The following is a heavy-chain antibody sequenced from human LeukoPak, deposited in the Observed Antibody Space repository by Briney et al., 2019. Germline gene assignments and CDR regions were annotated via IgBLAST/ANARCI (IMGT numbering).Heavy chain of an antibody. V-gene: IGHV3-23*01. CDR3: AKTTAMVRSTGFDY. CDR1: GFTFSSYA. D-gene: IGHD5-18*01. J-gene: IGHJ4*02. CDR2: ISGSGGST. Sequence: PGGSLRLSCAASGFTFSSYAMNWVRQAPGKGLEWVSAISGSGGSTYYADSVKGRFTISRDNSKNTLYLQMNSLRAEDTAVYYCAKTTAMVRSTGFDYWGQGTLVTVSS.